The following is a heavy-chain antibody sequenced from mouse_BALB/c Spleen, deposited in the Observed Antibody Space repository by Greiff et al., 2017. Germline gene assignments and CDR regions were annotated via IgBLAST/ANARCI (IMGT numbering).Heavy chain of an antibody. CDR3: ARGDYGSSSGFAY. Sequence: QVQLKQPGAELVKPGASVKLSCKASGYTFTSYWMHWVKQRPGQGLEWIGEINPSNGRTNYNEKFKSKATLTVDKSSSTAYMQLSSLTSEDSAVYYCARGDYGSSSGFAYWGQGTLVTVSA. D-gene: IGHD1-1*01. CDR2: INPSNGRT. J-gene: IGHJ3*01. V-gene: IGHV1S81*02. CDR1: GYTFTSYW.